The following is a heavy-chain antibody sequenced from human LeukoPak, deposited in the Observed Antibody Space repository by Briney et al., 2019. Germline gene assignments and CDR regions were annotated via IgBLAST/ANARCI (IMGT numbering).Heavy chain of an antibody. CDR2: INHSGST. CDR1: GGSFSGYY. V-gene: IGHV4-34*01. Sequence: SETLSLTCVVYGGSFSGYYWSWIRQPPGKGLEWIGEINHSGSTNYNPSLKSRVTISVDTSKNQFSLKLSSVTAADTAVYYCARGHDYGDQFDYWGQGTLVTVSS. J-gene: IGHJ4*02. D-gene: IGHD4-17*01. CDR3: ARGHDYGDQFDY.